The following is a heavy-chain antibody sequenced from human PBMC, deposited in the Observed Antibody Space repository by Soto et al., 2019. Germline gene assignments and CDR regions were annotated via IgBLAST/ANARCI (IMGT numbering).Heavy chain of an antibody. J-gene: IGHJ4*02. D-gene: IGHD3-10*01. V-gene: IGHV3-23*01. Sequence: EVQLLESGGGLVQPGGSLTLFCAASGFTFSSYAMSWVRQAPGKGLEWVSAISGSGLNTYYAESVKGRFTISRDNSKNTLYLQLNSLRAEDTAIYYCAKAFPPYYGSGSSYYFTFWGQGTLVTVSS. CDR1: GFTFSSYA. CDR2: ISGSGLNT. CDR3: AKAFPPYYGSGSSYYFTF.